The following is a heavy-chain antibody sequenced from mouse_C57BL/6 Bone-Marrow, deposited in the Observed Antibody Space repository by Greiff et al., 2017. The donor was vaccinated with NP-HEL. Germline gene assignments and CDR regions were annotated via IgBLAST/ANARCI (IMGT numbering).Heavy chain of an antibody. Sequence: QVQLQQSGAELVRPGASVKLSCKASGYTFTDYYINWVKQRPGQGLEWIARIYPGSGNTSYNEKFKGKATLTAEKSSSTAYMQLSSLTSEDSAVYFCATPYYSNYEGAMDYWGQGTSVTVSS. D-gene: IGHD2-5*01. CDR2: IYPGSGNT. CDR1: GYTFTDYY. CDR3: ATPYYSNYEGAMDY. J-gene: IGHJ4*01. V-gene: IGHV1-76*01.